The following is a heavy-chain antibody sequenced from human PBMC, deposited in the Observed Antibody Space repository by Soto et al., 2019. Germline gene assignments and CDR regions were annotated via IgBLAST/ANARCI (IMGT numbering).Heavy chain of an antibody. D-gene: IGHD2-8*01. CDR1: GVSISSSRYY. CDR2: IYHSGST. Sequence: PSETLSLTCTVSGVSISSSRYYWGWIRQPPGKGLEWIGSIYHSGSTNYNPSLKSRVTISVDKSKNQFSLKLSSVAAADTAVYYCARRGYCTNGVCYYGMDVWGQGTTVTVSS. CDR3: ARRGYCTNGVCYYGMDV. J-gene: IGHJ6*02. V-gene: IGHV4-39*07.